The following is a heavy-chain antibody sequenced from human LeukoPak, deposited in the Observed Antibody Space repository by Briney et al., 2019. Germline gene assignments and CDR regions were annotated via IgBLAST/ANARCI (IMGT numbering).Heavy chain of an antibody. V-gene: IGHV3-23*01. Sequence: GESLKISCKGSGYSFTSYWIGWVRQAPGKGLEWVSAISGSGGSTYYADSVKGRFTISRDNSKNTLYLQMNSLRAEDTAVYYCAKGTHSGYDYFDYWGQGTLVTVSS. J-gene: IGHJ4*02. CDR1: GYSFTSYW. CDR3: AKGTHSGYDYFDY. D-gene: IGHD5-12*01. CDR2: ISGSGGST.